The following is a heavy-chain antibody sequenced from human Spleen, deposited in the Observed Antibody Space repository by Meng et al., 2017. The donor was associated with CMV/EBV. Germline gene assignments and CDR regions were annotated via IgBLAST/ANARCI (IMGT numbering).Heavy chain of an antibody. CDR3: AKDSAYDFWSGYYSDAFDI. CDR1: GFTFSSYG. D-gene: IGHD3-3*01. CDR2: IRYDGSNK. J-gene: IGHJ3*02. Sequence: GESLKISCAASGFTFSSYGMHWVRQAPGKGLEWVAFIRYDGSNKYYADSVKGRFTISRDNSKNTLYLQMNSLRAEDTAVYYCAKDSAYDFWSGYYSDAFDIWGQGTMVTVS. V-gene: IGHV3-30*02.